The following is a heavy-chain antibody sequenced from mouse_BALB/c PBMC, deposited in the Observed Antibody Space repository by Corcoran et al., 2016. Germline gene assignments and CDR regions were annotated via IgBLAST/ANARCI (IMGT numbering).Heavy chain of an antibody. CDR2: INTNTGKT. CDR1: GYTFTNFG. CDR3: AREPRAMDY. V-gene: IGHV9-3-1*01. Sequence: QIQLVQSGPELKKPGETVKISCKASGYTFTNFGMNWVKQAPGKGLMWVGWINTNTGKTTYADDFKGRFAFSLETSASTANLQINNLKNEDTATYFCAREPRAMDYWGQGTSVTVSS. J-gene: IGHJ4*01.